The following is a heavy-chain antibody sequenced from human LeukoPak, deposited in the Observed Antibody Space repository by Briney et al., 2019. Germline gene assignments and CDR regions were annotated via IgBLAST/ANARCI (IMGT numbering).Heavy chain of an antibody. CDR3: ARDRESSSWYRFDY. Sequence: GGSLRLSCAASGFTFSSYWMSWVRQAPGKGLEWVANIKQDGSEKYYVDSVKGRFTTSRDNAKNSLYLQMNSLRAEDTAVYYCARDRESSSWYRFDYWGQGTLVTVSS. J-gene: IGHJ4*02. CDR2: IKQDGSEK. CDR1: GFTFSSYW. D-gene: IGHD6-13*01. V-gene: IGHV3-7*01.